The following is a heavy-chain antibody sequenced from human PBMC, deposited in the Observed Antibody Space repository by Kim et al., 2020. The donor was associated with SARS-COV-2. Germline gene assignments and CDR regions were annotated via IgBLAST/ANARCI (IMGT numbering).Heavy chain of an antibody. D-gene: IGHD2-15*01. V-gene: IGHV3-11*06. J-gene: IGHJ5*02. CDR3: ARDCGGSGDWFDP. Sequence: YADSVKGRFTISRDNAKKSLYLQMNSLRDEDTAIYYCARDCGGSGDWFDPWGQGTLVTVSS.